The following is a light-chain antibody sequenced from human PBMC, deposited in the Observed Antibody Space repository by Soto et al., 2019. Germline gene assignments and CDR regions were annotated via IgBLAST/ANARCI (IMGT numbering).Light chain of an antibody. CDR3: AVWDDSLDGWV. J-gene: IGLJ3*02. Sequence: QSVLTQPPSASGTPGQRVTISCSGSSSNIGSHVVYWYQQLAGTAPKLLMYNNNQRPSGVPDRLSGSKSGTSASLAISGRQSEDEADYYCAVWDDSLDGWVFGGGTKLTVL. CDR1: SSNIGSHV. V-gene: IGLV1-44*01. CDR2: NNN.